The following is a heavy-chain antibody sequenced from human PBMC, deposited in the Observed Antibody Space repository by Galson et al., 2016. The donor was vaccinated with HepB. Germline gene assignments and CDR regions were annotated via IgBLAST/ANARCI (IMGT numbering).Heavy chain of an antibody. J-gene: IGHJ6*02. CDR3: ARPMTTAVQYGMDV. CDR2: INPGGGNA. V-gene: IGHV1-46*01. CDR1: GYAFTSYY. D-gene: IGHD4-23*01. Sequence: SVKVSCKASGYAFTSYYMHWVRQAPGQGLEWVGIINPGGGNADYAQKFQGRVTMTRDTSTSTVYMELNSLTSEDTAVYYCARPMTTAVQYGMDVWGQGTTVTVSS.